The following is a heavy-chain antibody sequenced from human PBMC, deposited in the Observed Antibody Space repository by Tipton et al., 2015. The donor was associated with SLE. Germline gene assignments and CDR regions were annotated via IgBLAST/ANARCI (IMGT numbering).Heavy chain of an antibody. CDR2: ISGSGDTT. CDR3: AKGTGYSTSWYSDAFDI. CDR1: KFTFSAYA. J-gene: IGHJ3*02. Sequence: SLRLSCAASKFTFSAYAMTWVRQAPGKGLECVSGISGSGDTTYSADSVKGRFTISRGNSNNTLYLQMNSLRADDTAIYYCAKGTGYSTSWYSDAFDIWGQGTVVAVSS. V-gene: IGHV3-23*01. D-gene: IGHD6-13*01.